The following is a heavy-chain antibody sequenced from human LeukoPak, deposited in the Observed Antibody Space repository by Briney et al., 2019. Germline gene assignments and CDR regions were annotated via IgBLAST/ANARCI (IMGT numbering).Heavy chain of an antibody. CDR3: ARGAYEWSSSSYYFDD. CDR2: IYHSGST. J-gene: IGHJ4*02. CDR1: GGSISSDY. V-gene: IGHV4-38-2*02. D-gene: IGHD6-13*01. Sequence: TSETLSLTCTVSGGSISSDYWSWIRQPPGKGLEWIGSIYHSGSTYYNPSLKSRVTISVDTSKNQFSLKLSSVTAADTAVYYCARGAYEWSSSSYYFDDWGQGTLVTVSS.